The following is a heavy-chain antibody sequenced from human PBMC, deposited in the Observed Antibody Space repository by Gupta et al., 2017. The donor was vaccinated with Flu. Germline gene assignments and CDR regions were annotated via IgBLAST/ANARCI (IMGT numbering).Heavy chain of an antibody. CDR1: GFTFSSYG. Sequence: EVQLVESGGGLVQPGGSLRLSCAGSGFTFSSYGMNWVRQAPGKGLAWVSYISSSSSTILYADSVKGRLTISRDNAKNSLDLQMNSLRAEDTAIYYCARKAAGHFDYWGQGTLVTVSS. CDR3: ARKAAGHFDY. J-gene: IGHJ4*02. CDR2: ISSSSSTI. D-gene: IGHD6-13*01. V-gene: IGHV3-48*01.